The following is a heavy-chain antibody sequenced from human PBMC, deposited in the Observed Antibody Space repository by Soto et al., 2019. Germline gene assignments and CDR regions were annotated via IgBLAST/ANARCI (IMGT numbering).Heavy chain of an antibody. V-gene: IGHV4-31*03. Sequence: SETLSLTCTVSGGSISSGGYYWSWIRQHPGKGLEWIGYIYYSGSTYYNPSLKSRVTISVDTSKNQFSLKLSSGTAAETALYSCARQAPRRYGYFDYWGQGTLVTVSS. J-gene: IGHJ4*02. CDR2: IYYSGST. CDR3: ARQAPRRYGYFDY. D-gene: IGHD3-22*01. CDR1: GGSISSGGYY.